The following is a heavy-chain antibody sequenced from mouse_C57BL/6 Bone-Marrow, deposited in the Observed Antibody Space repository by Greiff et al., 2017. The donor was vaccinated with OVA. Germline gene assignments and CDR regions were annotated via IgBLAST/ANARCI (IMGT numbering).Heavy chain of an antibody. V-gene: IGHV1-76*01. Sequence: QVQLQQSGAELVRPGASVKLSCKASGYTFTDYYINWVKQRPGQGLEWIARIYPGSGNTYYNEKFKGKATLTAEKSSSTAYMQLSSLTSEDSAVYFCAKGYGSFYAMDYWGKGTSVTVSS. CDR3: AKGYGSFYAMDY. CDR2: IYPGSGNT. J-gene: IGHJ4*01. D-gene: IGHD1-1*01. CDR1: GYTFTDYY.